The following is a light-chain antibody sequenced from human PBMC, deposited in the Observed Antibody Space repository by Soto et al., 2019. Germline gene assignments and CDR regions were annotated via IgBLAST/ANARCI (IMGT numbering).Light chain of an antibody. Sequence: QSVLTQLRSVSGSPGQSATISCTGTANDVGGHNYVSWYQQHPGEAPKLLIYDVSERPSVVPDRFSGSKSGNTASLTISGLQPEDEADYYCYSYAGTYTFVFGTGTKVTVL. J-gene: IGLJ1*01. CDR1: ANDVGGHNY. CDR2: DVS. CDR3: YSYAGTYTFV. V-gene: IGLV2-11*01.